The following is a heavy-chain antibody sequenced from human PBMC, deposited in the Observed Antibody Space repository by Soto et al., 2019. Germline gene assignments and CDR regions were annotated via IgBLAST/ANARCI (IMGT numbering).Heavy chain of an antibody. Sequence: GGSLRLSCAASGFTFSSYSMSWVRQAPGKGLEWVSVISNSGGSTYYADSVKGRFTISRDNAKNSLYLQMNSLRAEDTAVYYCARVKDSSSWRDYYYGMDVWGQGTTVTVSS. CDR1: GFTFSSYS. CDR3: ARVKDSSSWRDYYYGMDV. D-gene: IGHD6-13*01. V-gene: IGHV3-23*01. CDR2: ISNSGGST. J-gene: IGHJ6*02.